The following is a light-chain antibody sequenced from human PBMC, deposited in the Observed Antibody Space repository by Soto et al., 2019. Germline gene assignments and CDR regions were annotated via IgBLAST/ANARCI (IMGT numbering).Light chain of an antibody. CDR1: QSISSW. Sequence: QMTQSPSTLSASVGDRVTITCRASQSISSWLAWYQQKPGKAPKLLIYDASSLESGVPSRFSGSGSGTEFTLTISSLQPDDFATYYCQQYNSYPIPFGQRRRPAIK. CDR2: DAS. CDR3: QQYNSYPIP. J-gene: IGKJ5*01. V-gene: IGKV1-5*01.